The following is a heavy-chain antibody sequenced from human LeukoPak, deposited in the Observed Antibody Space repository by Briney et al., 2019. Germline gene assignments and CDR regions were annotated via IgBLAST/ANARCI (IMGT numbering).Heavy chain of an antibody. CDR1: GFTFSIYS. V-gene: IGHV3-21*01. CDR3: AKEAGQDYGALDAFDV. Sequence: GGSLRLSCAASGFTFSIYSMNWVRQAPGKGLEWVSSIGGTSSSLYYAESVKGRFTISRDNARNSLYSQMSSLRADDTAVYYCAKEAGQDYGALDAFDVWGQGTMVTVSS. D-gene: IGHD4-17*01. CDR2: IGGTSSSL. J-gene: IGHJ3*01.